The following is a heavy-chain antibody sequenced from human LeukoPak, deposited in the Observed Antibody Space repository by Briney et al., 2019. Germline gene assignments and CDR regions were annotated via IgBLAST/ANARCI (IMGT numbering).Heavy chain of an antibody. CDR3: AKDLRVARL. Sequence: PGGSLRLSCAASGFTFSTYAMNWVRQAPGKGLEWVSTISGRGDYTYYADSVKGRFTISRDNSKYTLFLQMNSLRAEDTAIYYCAKDLRVARLWGQGTLVTVSS. V-gene: IGHV3-23*01. CDR2: ISGRGDYT. CDR1: GFTFSTYA. D-gene: IGHD2-15*01. J-gene: IGHJ4*02.